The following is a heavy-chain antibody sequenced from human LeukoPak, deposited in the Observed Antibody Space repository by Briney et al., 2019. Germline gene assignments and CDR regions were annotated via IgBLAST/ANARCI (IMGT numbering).Heavy chain of an antibody. Sequence: GESLKISCKGSGYRFTNYWIGWVRQMPGKGLEWMGIIYPGDSDTKYSPSFQGQVTISADKFISTAFLQWSSLKASDTAMYYCARGLTGDAFDIWGQGTMVTVSS. CDR1: GYRFTNYW. V-gene: IGHV5-51*01. CDR3: ARGLTGDAFDI. J-gene: IGHJ3*02. CDR2: IYPGDSDT. D-gene: IGHD7-27*01.